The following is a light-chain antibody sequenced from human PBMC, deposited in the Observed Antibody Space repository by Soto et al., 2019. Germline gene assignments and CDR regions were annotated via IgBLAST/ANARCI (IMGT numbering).Light chain of an antibody. V-gene: IGKV3-20*01. CDR3: QHYGRSAYT. CDR1: QSVSSNY. CDR2: GAS. Sequence: EIVLTQSPGTLSLSPWERATLSCRASQSVSSNYLAWYQQKPGQAPRLLIYGASSRATGIPDRFSGSGSGTDFTLTISRLEPEDFAVYYCQHYGRSAYTFGQGTTLEIK. J-gene: IGKJ2*01.